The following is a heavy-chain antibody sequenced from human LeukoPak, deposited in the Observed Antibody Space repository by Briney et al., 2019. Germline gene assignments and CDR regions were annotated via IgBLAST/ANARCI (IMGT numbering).Heavy chain of an antibody. CDR2: IYYSGST. V-gene: IGHV4-59*01. Sequence: PSETLSLTCTASGGSISSYYWSWIRQPPGKGLEWIGYIYYSGSTNYNPSLKSRVTISVDTSKNQFSQKLSSVTAADTAVYYCARGTPDIVVVPAAIGFDPWGQGTLVTVSS. J-gene: IGHJ5*02. D-gene: IGHD2-2*02. CDR1: GGSISSYY. CDR3: ARGTPDIVVVPAAIGFDP.